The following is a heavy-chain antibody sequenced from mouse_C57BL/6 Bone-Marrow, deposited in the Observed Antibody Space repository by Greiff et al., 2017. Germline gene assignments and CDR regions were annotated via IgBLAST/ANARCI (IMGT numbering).Heavy chain of an antibody. D-gene: IGHD1-1*02. Sequence: DVKLVESGGGLVKPGGSLKLSCAASGFTFSSYAMSWVRQTPEKRLEWVATISDGGSYTYYPDNVKGRFTISRDNAKNNLYLQMSHLKSEDTAMYYCARDYGYWGQGTTLTVSS. CDR2: ISDGGSYT. J-gene: IGHJ2*01. CDR3: ARDYGY. CDR1: GFTFSSYA. V-gene: IGHV5-4*01.